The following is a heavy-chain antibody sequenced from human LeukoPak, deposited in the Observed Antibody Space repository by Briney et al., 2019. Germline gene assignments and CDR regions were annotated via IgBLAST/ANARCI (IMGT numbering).Heavy chain of an antibody. CDR2: IYSGGRT. CDR1: GFTVSSNY. D-gene: IGHD6-19*01. CDR3: ARYDLGSSGWYSDS. Sequence: GGSLRLSCSASGFTVSSNYMSWVRQAPGKGLEWVSVIYSGGRTYYADSVKGRFTISRDNSKNTVYLQMNSLRVEDTAVYYCARYDLGSSGWYSDSWGQGTLVTVSS. J-gene: IGHJ5*01. V-gene: IGHV3-53*01.